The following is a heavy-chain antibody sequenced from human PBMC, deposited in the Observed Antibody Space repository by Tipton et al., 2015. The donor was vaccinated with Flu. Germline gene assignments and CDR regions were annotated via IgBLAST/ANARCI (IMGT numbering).Heavy chain of an antibody. CDR1: GFSIRGPDHF. Sequence: TLSLTCTVSGFSIRGPDHFWGWIRQPPGKGLEWIGSVFRSGNTYYNPSVKSRLTMSVDTSKNQFSLRLTSVTAADAAMYYCGRRDFSNYVSDPKNWFDRWGQGILVTVSS. CDR2: VFRSGNT. J-gene: IGHJ5*02. D-gene: IGHD4-11*01. CDR3: GRRDFSNYVSDPKNWFDR. V-gene: IGHV4-38-2*02.